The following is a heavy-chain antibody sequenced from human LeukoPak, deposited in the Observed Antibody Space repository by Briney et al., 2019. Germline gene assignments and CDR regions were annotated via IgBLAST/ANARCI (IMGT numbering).Heavy chain of an antibody. CDR1: GFTFSSYD. D-gene: IGHD6-6*01. V-gene: IGHV3-13*01. CDR2: IDAAGAT. Sequence: GGSLRLSCPASGFTFSSYDMHWVRQATGKGLEWVSAIDAAGATYYAGSVRGRFIISRENAKNSFYLQLNSLRAEDTAVYYCARDGVAARPGFDYWGQGTLVTVSS. CDR3: ARDGVAARPGFDY. J-gene: IGHJ4*02.